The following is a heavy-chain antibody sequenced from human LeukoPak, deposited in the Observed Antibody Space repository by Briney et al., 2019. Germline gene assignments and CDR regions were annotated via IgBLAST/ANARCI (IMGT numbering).Heavy chain of an antibody. CDR2: IYPGDSDT. Sequence: GEPLKISCKGSGYSFTSYWIGWVRQMPGKGLEWMGIIYPGDSDTRYSPSFQGQVTISADKSISTAYLQWSSLKASDTAMYYCARHSLGFGELIPYYYYGMDVWGQGTTVTVSS. D-gene: IGHD3-10*01. CDR3: ARHSLGFGELIPYYYYGMDV. J-gene: IGHJ6*02. V-gene: IGHV5-51*01. CDR1: GYSFTSYW.